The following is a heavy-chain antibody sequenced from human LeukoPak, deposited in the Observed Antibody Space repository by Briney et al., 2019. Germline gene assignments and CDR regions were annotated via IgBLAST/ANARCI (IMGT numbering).Heavy chain of an antibody. V-gene: IGHV1-2*02. D-gene: IGHD3-10*01. J-gene: IGHJ6*03. CDR1: GYIFTGYY. CDR3: ARLTYGSGSYIPYYYYYMDV. CDR2: IDPNSGAP. Sequence: ASVKVSCKTSGYIFTGYYLHWVRQAPGQGLEWMGWIDPNSGAPKYAQKFQGRVTMTRDTSSSTAYMELSSLRSDDTAVYYCARLTYGSGSYIPYYYYYMDVWGKGTTVTISS.